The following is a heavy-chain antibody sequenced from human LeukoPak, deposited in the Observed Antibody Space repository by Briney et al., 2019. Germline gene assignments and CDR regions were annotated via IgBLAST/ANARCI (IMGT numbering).Heavy chain of an antibody. Sequence: ASLKVSCKASGYTFTAYYIHWVRRAPGQGLEWMGWINPNSGGTESAQKFQGRVTMTRDTSISTAYMELSRLRSDDTAVYFCARASGSGDYSAFDMWGQGTMVTVSS. D-gene: IGHD4-17*01. V-gene: IGHV1-2*02. J-gene: IGHJ3*02. CDR2: INPNSGGT. CDR1: GYTFTAYY. CDR3: ARASGSGDYSAFDM.